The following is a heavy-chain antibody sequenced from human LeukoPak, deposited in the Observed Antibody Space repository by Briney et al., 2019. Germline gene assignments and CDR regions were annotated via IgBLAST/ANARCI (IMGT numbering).Heavy chain of an antibody. J-gene: IGHJ4*02. Sequence: SETLSLTCAVSGGSISSNNYFWGWVRQPPGKGLEWIGNIYYSGSTYYNPSLKSRVDISVDTSKNQFSLKLSSVTAADTAVYYCAREGGPYRPLDYSGQGTLVTVSS. CDR1: GGSISSNNYF. CDR2: IYYSGST. CDR3: AREGGPYRPLDY. V-gene: IGHV4-39*02.